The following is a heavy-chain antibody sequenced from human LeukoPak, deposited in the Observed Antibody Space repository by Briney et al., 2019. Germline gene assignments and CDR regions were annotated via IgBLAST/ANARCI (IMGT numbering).Heavy chain of an antibody. CDR2: IHTSGST. Sequence: SETLSLTCSVSGGSISSSYWSWIRQPAGKGLEWIGRIHTSGSTNYNPSLKSRVSMSLDTSQNQVFLKVRSVTAADTAVYYCAKGAGTTTYMWFDPWGQGTLVAVSS. V-gene: IGHV4-4*07. CDR1: GGSISSSY. CDR3: AKGAGTTTYMWFDP. D-gene: IGHD1-1*01. J-gene: IGHJ5*02.